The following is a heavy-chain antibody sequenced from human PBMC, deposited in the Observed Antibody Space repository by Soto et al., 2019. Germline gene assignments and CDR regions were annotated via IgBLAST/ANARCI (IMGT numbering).Heavy chain of an antibody. V-gene: IGHV3-73*01. CDR3: TSQGYSYGFVY. CDR2: IRSKANSYAT. D-gene: IGHD5-18*01. J-gene: IGHJ4*02. Sequence: GGSLRLSCAASGFTFSGSAMHWVRQASGKGLEWVGRIRSKANSYATAYVASVKGRFTISRDDSKNTAYLQMNSLKTEDTAVYYCTSQGYSYGFVYWGQGTLVTLSS. CDR1: GFTFSGSA.